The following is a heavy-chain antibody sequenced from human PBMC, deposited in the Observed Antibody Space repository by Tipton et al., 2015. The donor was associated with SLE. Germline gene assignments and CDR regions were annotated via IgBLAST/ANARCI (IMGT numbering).Heavy chain of an antibody. J-gene: IGHJ6*03. CDR2: IYPGDSDT. V-gene: IGHV5-51*03. Sequence: QSGPEVKKPGESLKISCKGSGYSFISYWIGWVRQMPGKGLEWMGIIYPGDSDTSYSPSFQGQVTISADKSISTAYLQWSSLKASDTAMYYCARSVWWLPPDYYCSMDVWGKGTTVTVSS. CDR3: ARSVWWLPPDYYCSMDV. CDR1: GYSFISYW. D-gene: IGHD5-12*01.